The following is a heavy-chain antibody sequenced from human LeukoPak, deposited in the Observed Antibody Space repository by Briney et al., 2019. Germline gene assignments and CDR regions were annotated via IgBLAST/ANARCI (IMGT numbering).Heavy chain of an antibody. J-gene: IGHJ4*02. D-gene: IGHD3-22*01. CDR3: ARARGRITMIVVVPPPDY. CDR1: GYNFISYT. Sequence: ASVEVSCKASGYNFISYTMHWVRQAPGQRLEWMGWINAGNGNTKYSQNFQGRVTITRDTSASTAYMELSSLRSEDTAVYYCARARGRITMIVVVPPPDYWGQGTLVTVSS. V-gene: IGHV1-3*01. CDR2: INAGNGNT.